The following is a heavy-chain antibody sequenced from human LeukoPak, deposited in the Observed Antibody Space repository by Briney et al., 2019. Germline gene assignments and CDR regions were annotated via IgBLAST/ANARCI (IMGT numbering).Heavy chain of an antibody. CDR3: ARVSITMND. CDR1: GGSISSGSYY. Sequence: SETLSLTCTVSGGSISSGSYYWSWIRQPAGKGLEWIGRIYTSGSTNYNPSLKSRVTISVDTSKNQFSLKLSSVTAADTAVYYCARVSITMNDCGQGTLVTVSS. D-gene: IGHD3-22*01. CDR2: IYTSGST. J-gene: IGHJ4*02. V-gene: IGHV4-61*02.